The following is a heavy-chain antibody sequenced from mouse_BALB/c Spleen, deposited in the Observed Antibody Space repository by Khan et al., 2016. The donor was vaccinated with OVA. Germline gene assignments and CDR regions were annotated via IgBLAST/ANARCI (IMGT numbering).Heavy chain of an antibody. CDR3: AREGALCYFAY. CDR2: IYPGTDYT. V-gene: IGHV1-76*01. J-gene: IGHJ2*01. Sequence: QVQLKQSGAELVRPGASVKLSCKTSGYIFTSYWIHWVKQRSGQGLEWIARIYPGTDYTDYNEKLRDKATLTADKSSSTAYIHLSSLKSEDSAVYFCAREGALCYFAYWGQGTTLTVSS. CDR1: GYIFTSYW. D-gene: IGHD1-1*01.